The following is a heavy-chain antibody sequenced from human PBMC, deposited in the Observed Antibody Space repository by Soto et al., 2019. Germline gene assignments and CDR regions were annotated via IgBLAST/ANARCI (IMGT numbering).Heavy chain of an antibody. D-gene: IGHD3-22*01. J-gene: IGHJ3*02. CDR3: AAAGLVVITPDAFDI. V-gene: IGHV1-58*01. CDR1: GFTFTSSA. CDR2: IVVGSGNT. Sequence: SVKVSCKASGFTFTSSAVQWVRQARGQRLEWIGWIVVGSGNTNYAQKFRERVTITRDMSTSTAYMELSSLRSEDTAVYYCAAAGLVVITPDAFDIWGQGTMVTVSS.